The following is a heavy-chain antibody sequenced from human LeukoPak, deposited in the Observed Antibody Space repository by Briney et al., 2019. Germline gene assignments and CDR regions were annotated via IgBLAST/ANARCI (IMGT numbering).Heavy chain of an antibody. V-gene: IGHV1-46*01. CDR3: ARHKYSSGWPPEGAFDI. D-gene: IGHD6-19*01. Sequence: ASVKVSCKASGYTFTSYYMHWVRQAPGQGLEWMGIINPSGGSTSYAQKFQGRVTMTRDTSTSTVYMELSSLRSEDTAVYYCARHKYSSGWPPEGAFDIWGQGTMVTVSS. CDR1: GYTFTSYY. CDR2: INPSGGST. J-gene: IGHJ3*02.